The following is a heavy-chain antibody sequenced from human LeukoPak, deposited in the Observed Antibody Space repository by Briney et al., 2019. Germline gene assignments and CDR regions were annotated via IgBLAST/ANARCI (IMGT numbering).Heavy chain of an antibody. CDR1: GGSFSGYY. CDR2: INHSGST. Sequence: SETLSLTCAVYGGSFSGYYWSWIRQPPGKGLEWIGEINHSGSTNYNPSLKSRVTISVDTSKNQFSLKLSSVTAADTAVYYCARDSSGWYYFDYWGREPWSPSPQ. V-gene: IGHV4-34*01. CDR3: ARDSSGWYYFDY. D-gene: IGHD6-19*01. J-gene: IGHJ4*02.